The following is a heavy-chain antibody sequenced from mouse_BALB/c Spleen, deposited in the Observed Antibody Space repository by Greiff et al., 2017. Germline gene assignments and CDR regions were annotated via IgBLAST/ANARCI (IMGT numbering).Heavy chain of an antibody. CDR2: INPSNGRT. Sequence: QVQLQQPGAELVKPGASVKLSCKASGYTFTSYWMHWVKQRPGQGLEWIGEINPSNGRTNYNEKFKSKATLTVDKSSSTAYMQLSSLTSEDSAVYYCAREDYGDYWGQGTTLTVSS. D-gene: IGHD2-4*01. CDR1: GYTFTSYW. CDR3: AREDYGDY. J-gene: IGHJ2*01. V-gene: IGHV1S81*02.